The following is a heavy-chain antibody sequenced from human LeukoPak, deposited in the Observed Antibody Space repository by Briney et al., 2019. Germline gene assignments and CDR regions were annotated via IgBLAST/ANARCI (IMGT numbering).Heavy chain of an antibody. CDR1: GFTFSSYG. CDR2: ISGSGGST. V-gene: IGHV3-23*01. CDR3: AKQLLRMTRGAFDI. D-gene: IGHD5-24*01. J-gene: IGHJ3*02. Sequence: PGGTLRLSCAASGFTFSSYGMSWVRQAPGKGLEWVSAISGSGGSTYYADSVKGRFTISRDNSKNTLYLQMNSLRAEDTAVYYCAKQLLRMTRGAFDIWGQGTMVTVSS.